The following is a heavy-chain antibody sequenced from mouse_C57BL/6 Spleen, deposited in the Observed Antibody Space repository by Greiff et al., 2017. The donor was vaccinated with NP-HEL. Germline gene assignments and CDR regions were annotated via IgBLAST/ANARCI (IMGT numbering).Heavy chain of an antibody. CDR3: AREDDYPFDY. Sequence: EVQLQQSGPELVKPGASVKISCKASGYTFTDYYMNWVKQSHGKSLEWIGDINPNNGGTSYNQKFKGKATLTVDKSSSTAYMELRSLTSEDSAVYYCAREDDYPFDYWGQGTTLTVSS. V-gene: IGHV1-26*01. CDR2: INPNNGGT. J-gene: IGHJ2*01. D-gene: IGHD2-4*01. CDR1: GYTFTDYY.